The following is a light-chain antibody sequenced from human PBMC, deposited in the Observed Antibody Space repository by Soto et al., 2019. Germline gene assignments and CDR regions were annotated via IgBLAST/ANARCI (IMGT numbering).Light chain of an antibody. CDR3: QQTYTTPWT. Sequence: DIQMTQSPSSLSASVGDRVTVTCRASQSITTYLNWFQHRPGKAPKLLIYATSSVPSGVPSRFSGSGSGTDFTLTISSLQPEDFDTYSCQQTYTTPWTFGQGTKVEL. J-gene: IGKJ1*01. V-gene: IGKV1-39*01. CDR2: ATS. CDR1: QSITTY.